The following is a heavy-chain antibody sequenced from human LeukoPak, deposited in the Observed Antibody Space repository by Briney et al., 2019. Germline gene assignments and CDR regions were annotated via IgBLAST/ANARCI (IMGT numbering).Heavy chain of an antibody. CDR1: GFSLSTSGMC. CDR3: VHRLYTSVWEISY. V-gene: IGHV2-70*11. D-gene: IGHD6-19*01. J-gene: IGHJ4*02. CDR2: IDWDDDK. Sequence: SGPALVKPTQTLTLTCTFSGFSLSTSGMCVSWIRQPPGKALEWLARIDWDDDKYYSTSLKSRLTITKDTSKNQVVLTMTNLDPMDTATYYCVHRLYTSVWEISYWGQGTLVTVSS.